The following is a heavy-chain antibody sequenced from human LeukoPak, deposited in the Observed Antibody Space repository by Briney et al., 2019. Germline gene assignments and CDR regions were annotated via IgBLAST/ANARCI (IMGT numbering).Heavy chain of an antibody. Sequence: GGSLRLSCAASGFTFSSQGMAWVRQAPGKGLEWVSAIVGSGATTYYADAVKGRFTISRDNSKNTVYLQMNSLRAEDMALYFCAKMQGYFDYWGQGTLVTVSS. CDR1: GFTFSSQG. CDR2: IVGSGATT. V-gene: IGHV3-23*01. CDR3: AKMQGYFDY. J-gene: IGHJ4*02.